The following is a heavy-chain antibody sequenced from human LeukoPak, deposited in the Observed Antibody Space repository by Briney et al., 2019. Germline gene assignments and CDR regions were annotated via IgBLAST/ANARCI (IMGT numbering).Heavy chain of an antibody. CDR3: ARHPPYGSGSWGSYYFDY. CDR1: GGSISSSGYY. Sequence: PSETLSLTCTVSGGSISSSGYYWGWIRQPPGKGLEWIGSIYYSGSTYYNPSLKSRVTISVDTSKNQFSLKLSSVTAADTAVYYCARHPPYGSGSWGSYYFDYWGQGTLVTVSS. V-gene: IGHV4-39*01. J-gene: IGHJ4*02. CDR2: IYYSGST. D-gene: IGHD3-10*01.